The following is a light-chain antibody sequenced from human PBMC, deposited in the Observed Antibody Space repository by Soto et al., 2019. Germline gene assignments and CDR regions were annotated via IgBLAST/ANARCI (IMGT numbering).Light chain of an antibody. V-gene: IGLV2-14*01. J-gene: IGLJ1*01. CDR3: SSYTSSSTLV. Sequence: QSVLTQPASVSGSPGQSITISCTGTSSDVGGYNYVSWYQQHPGKAPKLMIYEVSNRPSGVSNRFSGSKSGNTASLTISGLQAEEEADYYCSSYTSSSTLVFGTGTKLTV. CDR2: EVS. CDR1: SSDVGGYNY.